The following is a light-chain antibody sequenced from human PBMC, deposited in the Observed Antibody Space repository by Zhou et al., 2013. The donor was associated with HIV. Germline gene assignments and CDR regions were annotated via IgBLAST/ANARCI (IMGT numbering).Light chain of an antibody. CDR3: QQYKTVPLT. CDR1: QSVSTY. J-gene: IGKJ4*01. V-gene: IGKV1-5*01. Sequence: DIQMTQSPSTLSASVGDRITITCRASQSVSTYLAWYQQRPGRAPKLLVSGAPTLESGVPSRFSGSGSGTEFSLTITALQPDDFATYFCQQYKTVPLTFGGGTRV. CDR2: GAP.